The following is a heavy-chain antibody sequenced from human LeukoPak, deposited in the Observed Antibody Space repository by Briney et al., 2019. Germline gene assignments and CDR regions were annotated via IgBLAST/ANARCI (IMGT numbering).Heavy chain of an antibody. V-gene: IGHV1-24*01. J-gene: IGHJ4*02. CDR2: FDPENAET. Sequence: GASVKVSCNVSGYTLTELSMHWVRQAPGKGLEWMGGFDPENAETIYAQKFQGRVTMTEDTSTDTSYMELSSLRSEDTAVYYCARAGYYDSSGPDIDYWGQGTLVTVSS. D-gene: IGHD3-22*01. CDR3: ARAGYYDSSGPDIDY. CDR1: GYTLTELS.